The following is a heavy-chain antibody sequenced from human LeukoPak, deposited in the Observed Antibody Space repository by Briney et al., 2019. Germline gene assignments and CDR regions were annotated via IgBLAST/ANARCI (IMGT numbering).Heavy chain of an antibody. V-gene: IGHV3-21*01. CDR3: ASDSMTTGVDY. J-gene: IGHJ4*02. D-gene: IGHD4-11*01. Sequence: PGGSLRLSCAASGFTFRSYSMNWVRQAPGKGLEWVSSISSSIYINYADSVKGRFTISRDNAKNSLYLQMNSLRVEDTAVYYCASDSMTTGVDYWGQGTLVTVSS. CDR1: GFTFRSYS. CDR2: ISSSIYI.